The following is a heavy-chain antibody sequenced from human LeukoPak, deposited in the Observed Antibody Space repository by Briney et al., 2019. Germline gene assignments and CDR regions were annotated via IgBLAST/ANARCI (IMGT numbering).Heavy chain of an antibody. CDR1: GYTFTSYA. CDR3: ASDRGRIAAAGYYYYYYMDV. V-gene: IGHV7-4-1*02. CDR2: INTNTGNP. Sequence: ASVKVSCKASGYTFTSYAMNWVRQAPGQGLEWMGWINTNTGNPTYAQGFTGRFVFSLDTSVSTAYLQISSLKAEDTAMYYCASDRGRIAAAGYYYYYYMDVWGKGTTVTVSS. D-gene: IGHD6-13*01. J-gene: IGHJ6*03.